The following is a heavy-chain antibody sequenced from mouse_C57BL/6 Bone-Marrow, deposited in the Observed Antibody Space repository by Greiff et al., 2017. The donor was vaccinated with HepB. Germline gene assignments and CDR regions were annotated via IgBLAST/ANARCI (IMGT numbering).Heavy chain of an antibody. CDR1: GYTFTDYY. D-gene: IGHD4-1*01. V-gene: IGHV1-26*01. CDR2: INPNNGGT. Sequence: VQLQQPGPELVKPGASVKISCKASGYTFTDYYMNWVKQSHGKSLEWIGDINPNNGGTSYNQKFKGKATLTVDKSSSTAYMELRSLTSEDSAVYYCARSWEGFDYWGQGTTLTVSS. J-gene: IGHJ2*01. CDR3: ARSWEGFDY.